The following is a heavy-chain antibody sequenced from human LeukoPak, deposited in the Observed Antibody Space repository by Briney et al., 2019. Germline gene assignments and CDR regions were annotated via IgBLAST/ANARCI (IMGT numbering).Heavy chain of an antibody. CDR1: GGTFSSYA. CDR2: IIPILGIA. D-gene: IGHD2-2*01. CDR3: ARGAHCSSTSCYEGDWFDS. J-gene: IGHJ5*01. Sequence: SVKVSCKASGGTFSSYAISWVRQAPGQGLEWMGRIIPILGIANYAQKFQGRVTITADKSTSTAYMELSSLRSEDTAVYYCARGAHCSSTSCYEGDWFDSWGQGTLVTVSS. V-gene: IGHV1-69*04.